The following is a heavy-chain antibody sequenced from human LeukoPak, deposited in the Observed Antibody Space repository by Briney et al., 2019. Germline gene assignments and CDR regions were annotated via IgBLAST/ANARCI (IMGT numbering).Heavy chain of an antibody. CDR3: ALTQGLVVVAASFDY. Sequence: SETLSLTCTVSGGSISSSNDYWGWIRQPPGKGLEWIGNIYYGNTYYNPSLKSRVTISVDTSKNQFSLKLSSVTAADTAVYYCALTQGLVVVAASFDYWGQGTLVTVSS. J-gene: IGHJ4*02. CDR1: GGSISSSNDY. D-gene: IGHD2-15*01. V-gene: IGHV4-39*07. CDR2: IYYGNT.